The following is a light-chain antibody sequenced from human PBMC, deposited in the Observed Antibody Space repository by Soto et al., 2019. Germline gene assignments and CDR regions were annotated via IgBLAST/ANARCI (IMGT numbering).Light chain of an antibody. CDR3: QQYGSSGT. Sequence: EILLTQSPGTLSVCRGEMATLCCRSSQSVSNNYLAWSQQTPGPAPRLLIYGASHRATGIPDRFSGSGSGTDFTLTIRRLEPEDFAVYYCQQYGSSGTFGQGTQVDIK. J-gene: IGKJ1*01. CDR2: GAS. CDR1: QSVSNNY. V-gene: IGKV3-20*01.